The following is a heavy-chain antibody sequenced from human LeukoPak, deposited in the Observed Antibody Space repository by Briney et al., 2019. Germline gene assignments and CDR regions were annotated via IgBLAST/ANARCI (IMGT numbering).Heavy chain of an antibody. CDR2: MNPNSGNT. J-gene: IGHJ6*02. Sequence: ASVKVSCKASGYTFTSYDINWVRQATGQGLEWMGWMNPNSGNTGYAQKFQGRVTMTRDASISTAYMELSRLRSDDTAVYYCARVEITIPFRGMDVWGQGTTVTVSS. D-gene: IGHD3-3*01. CDR1: GYTFTSYD. CDR3: ARVEITIPFRGMDV. V-gene: IGHV1-8*01.